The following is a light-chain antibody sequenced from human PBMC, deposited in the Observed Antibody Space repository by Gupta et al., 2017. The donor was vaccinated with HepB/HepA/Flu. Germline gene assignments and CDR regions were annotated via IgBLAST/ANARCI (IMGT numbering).Light chain of an antibody. Sequence: QSVLTQPPSVSVAPGQRVTISCTGSRSNIGAGYDVHCYYQPPATAPNLLIHGNINRPSGVPERFSGSKSGTSAAMATTGFQAEDEAYYYCQSYDNSRSAVVFGGGTKLTVL. CDR2: GNI. CDR1: RSNIGAGYD. V-gene: IGLV1-40*01. J-gene: IGLJ2*01. CDR3: QSYDNSRSAVV.